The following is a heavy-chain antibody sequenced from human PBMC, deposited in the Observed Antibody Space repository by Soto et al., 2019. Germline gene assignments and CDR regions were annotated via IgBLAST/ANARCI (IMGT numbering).Heavy chain of an antibody. V-gene: IGHV4-34*01. D-gene: IGHD3-3*01. Sequence: SSETLSLTCAVYGGSFSGYYWSWIRQPPGKGLEWIGEINHSGSTNYNPSLKSRVTISVDTSKNQFSLKLSSVTAADTAVYYCARVFWVGFLEWSYMDYWGQGTLVTVSS. J-gene: IGHJ4*02. CDR1: GGSFSGYY. CDR3: ARVFWVGFLEWSYMDY. CDR2: INHSGST.